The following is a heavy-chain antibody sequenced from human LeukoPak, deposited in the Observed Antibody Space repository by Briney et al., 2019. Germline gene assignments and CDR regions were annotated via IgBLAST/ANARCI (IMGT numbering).Heavy chain of an antibody. CDR2: ISSGGST. Sequence: GGSLRLSCGASGFIFGKYATSWVRQAPGKGLKWVSGISSGGSTYYADSVRGRFTISRDNSKNTLYLQMNSLRAEDTAVYYCAKDTYSTSPYYFDYWGQGTLVTVSS. J-gene: IGHJ4*02. CDR1: GFIFGKYA. V-gene: IGHV3-23*01. CDR3: AKDTYSTSPYYFDY. D-gene: IGHD1-26*01.